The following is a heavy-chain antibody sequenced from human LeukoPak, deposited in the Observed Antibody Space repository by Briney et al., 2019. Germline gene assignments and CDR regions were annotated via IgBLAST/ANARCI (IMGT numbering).Heavy chain of an antibody. J-gene: IGHJ3*02. CDR3: AKEFDCGGDCLDAFDI. CDR1: GFTFSRYA. D-gene: IGHD2-21*02. Sequence: PGGSLRLSCAASGFTFSRYAMSWVRQAPGQGLEGVSAISGSGGSTYYADPVKGRFTISRDNYKNTLYLQMNSLRAEDTAVYYCAKEFDCGGDCLDAFDIWGQGTMVTVSS. V-gene: IGHV3-23*01. CDR2: ISGSGGST.